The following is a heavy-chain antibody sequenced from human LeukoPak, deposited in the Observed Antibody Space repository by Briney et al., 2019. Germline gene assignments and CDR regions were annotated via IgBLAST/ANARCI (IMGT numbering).Heavy chain of an antibody. D-gene: IGHD6-13*01. Sequence: SETLSLTCTVSGVSISSSSYYWGWIRQPPGKGLEWIGSIYYSGSTYYNPSLKSRVTISVDTSKNQFSLKLSSVTAADTAVYYCARVRLAAAGTTAYYYYMDVWGKGTTVTVSS. CDR1: GVSISSSSYY. CDR3: ARVRLAAAGTTAYYYYMDV. J-gene: IGHJ6*03. V-gene: IGHV4-39*07. CDR2: IYYSGST.